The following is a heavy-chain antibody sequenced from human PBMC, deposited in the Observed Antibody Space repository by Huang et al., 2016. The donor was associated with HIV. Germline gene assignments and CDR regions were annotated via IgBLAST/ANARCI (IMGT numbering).Heavy chain of an antibody. D-gene: IGHD3-22*01. Sequence: QVQLQQWGAGLLKPSETLSLTCAVYGGSFSGYYWGWIRQPPGKGLEWIGEINHSGSTNYNPSLKSRVTRSVDTSKTQVSLKLNSVTAADTAVYYCARGPDYYDSSGREAFDIWGQGTMVTVSS. V-gene: IGHV4-34*01. J-gene: IGHJ3*02. CDR3: ARGPDYYDSSGREAFDI. CDR1: GGSFSGYY. CDR2: INHSGST.